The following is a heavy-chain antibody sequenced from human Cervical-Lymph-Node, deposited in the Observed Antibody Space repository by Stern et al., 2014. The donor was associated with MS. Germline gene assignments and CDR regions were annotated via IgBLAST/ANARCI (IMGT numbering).Heavy chain of an antibody. D-gene: IGHD6-13*01. CDR2: ISYDGSNK. Sequence: VQLLESGGGVVQPGRSLRLSCAASGFTFSSYAMHWVRQAPGKGLEWVAVISYDGSNKYYADSVKGRFTISRDNSKNTLYLQMNSLRAEDTAVYYCARDRGYSSSWKYYFDYWGQGTLVTVSS. CDR3: ARDRGYSSSWKYYFDY. V-gene: IGHV3-30-3*01. J-gene: IGHJ4*02. CDR1: GFTFSSYA.